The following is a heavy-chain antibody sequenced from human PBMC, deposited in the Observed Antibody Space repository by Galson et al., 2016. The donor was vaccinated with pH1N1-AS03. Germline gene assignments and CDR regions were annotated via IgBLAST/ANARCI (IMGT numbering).Heavy chain of an antibody. CDR1: GFTFSDFA. V-gene: IGHV3-30-3*01. CDR2: ISYDGSNK. CDR3: ARDYIVGATRGAGTFDV. J-gene: IGHJ3*01. Sequence: SLRLSCAASGFTFSDFAMHWVRQAPGKGLDWVAVISYDGSNKYYEDSVKGRFTISRDSSKNTLYLQMNSLRPEDTAMYYCARDYIVGATRGAGTFDVWGHGTMVTASS. D-gene: IGHD1-26*01.